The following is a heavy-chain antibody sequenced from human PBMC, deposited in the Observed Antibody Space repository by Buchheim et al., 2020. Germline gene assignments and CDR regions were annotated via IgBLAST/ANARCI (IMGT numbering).Heavy chain of an antibody. CDR1: EFTFTNAW. V-gene: IGHV3-15*01. J-gene: IGHJ4*02. Sequence: EVQLVESGGDLVKPGESLRLSCAGSEFTFTNAWMSWIRQAPGKGLEWVGRIRSSTDGGTTDYAVPVKGRFTISRDDSENTLYLQMNSLKTEDTAVYYCTTLMKSARLSSDYWGQGTL. D-gene: IGHD6-6*01. CDR3: TTLMKSARLSSDY. CDR2: IRSSTDGGTT.